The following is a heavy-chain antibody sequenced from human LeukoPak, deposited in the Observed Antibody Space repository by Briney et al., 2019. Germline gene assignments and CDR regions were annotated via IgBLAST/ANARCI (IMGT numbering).Heavy chain of an antibody. D-gene: IGHD1-26*01. CDR1: GGSISNYY. CDR2: VYSTGST. J-gene: IGHJ4*02. Sequence: SETLSLICTVSGGSISNYYWSWIRQPAGKGLERIGRVYSTGSTNYNPSLESRLTMSVDTSQNQFSLKLTSLTAADTAVYYCARGFSGSRYFDYWGQGTLVTVSS. V-gene: IGHV4-4*07. CDR3: ARGFSGSRYFDY.